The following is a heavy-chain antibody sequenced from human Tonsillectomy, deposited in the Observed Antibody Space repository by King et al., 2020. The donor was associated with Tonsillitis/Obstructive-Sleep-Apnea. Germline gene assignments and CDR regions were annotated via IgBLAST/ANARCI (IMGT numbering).Heavy chain of an antibody. CDR2: ISAYNGNT. D-gene: IGHD2-2*01. V-gene: IGHV1-18*01. J-gene: IGHJ5*02. Sequence: VQLVESGAEVKKPGASVKVSCKASGYTFTSYGISWVRQAPGQGLEWMGWISAYNGNTNYAQKLQGRVTLTTDTSTSTAYMELRSLRSEDTAVYYCARIVVVPAAGNWFDPWGQGTLVTVSS. CDR1: GYTFTSYG. CDR3: ARIVVVPAAGNWFDP.